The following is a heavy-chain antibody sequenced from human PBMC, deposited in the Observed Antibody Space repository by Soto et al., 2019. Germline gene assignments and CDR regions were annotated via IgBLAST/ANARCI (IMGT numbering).Heavy chain of an antibody. CDR2: ISYSSGTT. V-gene: IGHV3-48*02. CDR1: GFTISSYS. CDR3: ARYYYGSSGYDGMDV. J-gene: IGHJ6*02. D-gene: IGHD3-22*01. Sequence: HPGGSLRLSCAASGFTISSYSMNWVRQAPGRGLEWVSHISYSSGTTHYADSVKGRFTVSRDTAKNSLYLQMNGLRDEGRAVYYCARYYYGSSGYDGMDVWGQGTTVTVSS.